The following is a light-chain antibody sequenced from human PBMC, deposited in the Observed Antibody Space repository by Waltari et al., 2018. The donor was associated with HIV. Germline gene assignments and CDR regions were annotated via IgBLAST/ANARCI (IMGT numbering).Light chain of an antibody. CDR3: ASFTGDDTLL. Sequence: SAVTQPASVSGLPGQSITISFTGGDSAFGLYNFVSWYQQHPGRVPRLILYDDDSRAPGIADRFSGSRSGPTASLNISRLRAEDEADYYCASFTGDDTLLFGGGTKVTVL. CDR1: DSAFGLYNF. V-gene: IGLV2-14*03. CDR2: DDD. J-gene: IGLJ3*02.